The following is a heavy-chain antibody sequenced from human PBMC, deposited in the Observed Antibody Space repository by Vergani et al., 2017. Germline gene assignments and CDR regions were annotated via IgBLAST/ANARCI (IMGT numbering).Heavy chain of an antibody. V-gene: IGHV4-31*03. D-gene: IGHD3-22*01. Sequence: QVQLQESGPGLVKPSQTLSLTCTVSGGSISSGGYYWSWIRQHPGKGLEWIGYIYYSGSTHYNPSLKSRVTISVDTSKNQFSLKLSSVTAADTAVYYCARTEPVVGLYYGMDVWGQGTTVTVSS. CDR2: IYYSGST. CDR3: ARTEPVVGLYYGMDV. CDR1: GGSISSGGYY. J-gene: IGHJ6*02.